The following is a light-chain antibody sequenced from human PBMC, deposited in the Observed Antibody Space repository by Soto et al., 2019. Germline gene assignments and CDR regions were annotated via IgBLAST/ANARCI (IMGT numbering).Light chain of an antibody. CDR3: HQYDNAPFT. V-gene: IGKV3-20*01. Sequence: EIVLTQSPGTLSLSPGERATLSCRASQSLSSTYLAWYQQRPGQSPRLLVYGASSRATGIPDRFSGSGFGTDFALTISRLEPEDSAVYYCHQYDNAPFTFGHGTRVGIK. CDR2: GAS. CDR1: QSLSSTY. J-gene: IGKJ3*01.